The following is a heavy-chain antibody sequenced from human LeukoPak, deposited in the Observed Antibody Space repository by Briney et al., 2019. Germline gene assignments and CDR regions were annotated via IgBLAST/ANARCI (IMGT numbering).Heavy chain of an antibody. Sequence: PGGSLRLSCAASEFTFNAHWMHWVRQTPEKGLVWLSRINTDGSTTNYADAVKGRFTISRDNAKDTLYLQMNSLRVEDTAVYYCARDLNWNQADYWGQGSLVTVSS. CDR3: ARDLNWNQADY. V-gene: IGHV3-74*01. CDR1: EFTFNAHW. CDR2: INTDGSTT. D-gene: IGHD1-20*01. J-gene: IGHJ4*02.